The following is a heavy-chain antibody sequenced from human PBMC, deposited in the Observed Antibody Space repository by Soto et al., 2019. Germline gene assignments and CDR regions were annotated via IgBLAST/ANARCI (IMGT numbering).Heavy chain of an antibody. J-gene: IGHJ3*02. Sequence: GASVKVSCKASGYTFTGYYMHWVRQAPGQGLEWMGWINPNSGGTNYAQKFQGRVTMTRDTSISTAYMELSRLRSDDTAVYYRARATYYYDSSGYSKAFDIWGQGTMVTVSS. CDR2: INPNSGGT. D-gene: IGHD3-22*01. V-gene: IGHV1-2*02. CDR3: ARATYYYDSSGYSKAFDI. CDR1: GYTFTGYY.